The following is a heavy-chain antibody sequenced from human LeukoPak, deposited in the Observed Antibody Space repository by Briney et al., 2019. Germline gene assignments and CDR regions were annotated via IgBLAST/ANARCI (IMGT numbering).Heavy chain of an antibody. CDR3: AKDDYYSYYMDV. V-gene: IGHV3-33*06. Sequence: GGSLRLSCAASDFSLSSFWMSWVRQAPGKGLEWVAVIWFDGSKKYYGDSVKGRFTISRDSSKNTLFLQMNSLRAEDTAVYYCAKDDYYSYYMDVWGKGTTVTVSS. CDR1: DFSLSSFW. CDR2: IWFDGSKK. J-gene: IGHJ6*03.